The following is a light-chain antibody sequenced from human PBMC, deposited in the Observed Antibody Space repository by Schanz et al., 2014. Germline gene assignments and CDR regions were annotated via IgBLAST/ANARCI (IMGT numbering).Light chain of an antibody. V-gene: IGKV3-15*01. Sequence: EIVMTQSPATLSVSPGERATLSCRASQSVSSNLAWYQQKPGQAPRLLIDGASTRATGIPARFSGSGSGTEFTLAISSLEPEDFAVYYCQQRSIWPVTFGQGTRLEIK. CDR3: QQRSIWPVT. J-gene: IGKJ5*01. CDR1: QSVSSN. CDR2: GAS.